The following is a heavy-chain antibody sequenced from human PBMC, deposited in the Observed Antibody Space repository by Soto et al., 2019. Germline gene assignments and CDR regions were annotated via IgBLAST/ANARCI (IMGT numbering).Heavy chain of an antibody. CDR2: ISSSSSYI. V-gene: IGHV3-21*01. D-gene: IGHD3-3*01. CDR3: ARDRSDYDFWSGYSNWFDP. J-gene: IGHJ5*02. CDR1: GFTFSSYS. Sequence: PGGSLRLSCAASGFTFSSYSMNWVRQAPGKGLEWVSSISSSSSYIYYADSVKGRFTISRDNAKNSLYLQMNSLRAEDTAVYYCARDRSDYDFWSGYSNWFDPWGQGTLVTVSS.